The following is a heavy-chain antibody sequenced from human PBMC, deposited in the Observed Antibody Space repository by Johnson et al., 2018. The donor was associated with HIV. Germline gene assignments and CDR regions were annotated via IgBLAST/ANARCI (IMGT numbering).Heavy chain of an antibody. CDR3: ARDRGWAVWCSGGSCYLHAFDI. Sequence: VQLVESGGGVVQPGRSLRLSCAASGFTFSTYGMLWVRQAPGTGLEWVAVMWYDGSNKYYADSVKGRFIISRDNSKSTLYLQLNSLRAEDTAVYYCARDRGWAVWCSGGSCYLHAFDIWGQGTMVTVSS. CDR1: GFTFSTYG. D-gene: IGHD2-15*01. J-gene: IGHJ3*02. CDR2: MWYDGSNK. V-gene: IGHV3-33*01.